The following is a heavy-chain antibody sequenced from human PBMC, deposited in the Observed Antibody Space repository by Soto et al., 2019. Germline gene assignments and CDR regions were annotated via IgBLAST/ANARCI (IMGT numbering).Heavy chain of an antibody. CDR3: ARDIRGYSRAFDY. J-gene: IGHJ4*01. V-gene: IGHV4-61*01. CDR2: ISSSGST. CDR1: GGSVSSSSYY. D-gene: IGHD5-18*01. Sequence: QVQLQESGPGLVKPSETLSLTCTVSGGSVSSSSYYWTWIRQPPGKGLEWIGYISSSGSTTYNPSLKRRVTRSVDTSRDQFSLRLTSVTAADTAEYYCARDIRGYSRAFDYWGHGTLVTASS.